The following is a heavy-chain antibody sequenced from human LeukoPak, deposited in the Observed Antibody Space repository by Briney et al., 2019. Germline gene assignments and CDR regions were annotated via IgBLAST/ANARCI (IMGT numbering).Heavy chain of an antibody. Sequence: PGGSLRLSCAASGFTFSSYGMHWVRQAPGKGLEWVAVIWYDGSNKYYADSVKGRFTISRDNSKNTLYLQMNSLRADDTAVYYCARERSSWYLGYWGQGTLVTVSS. CDR2: IWYDGSNK. V-gene: IGHV3-33*01. CDR1: GFTFSSYG. D-gene: IGHD6-13*01. J-gene: IGHJ4*02. CDR3: ARERSSWYLGY.